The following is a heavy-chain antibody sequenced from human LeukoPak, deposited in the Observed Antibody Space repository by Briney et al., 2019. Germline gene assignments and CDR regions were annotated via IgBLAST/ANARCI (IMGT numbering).Heavy chain of an antibody. V-gene: IGHV3-23*01. CDR2: ISGNGERT. J-gene: IGHJ6*02. CDR1: GFTFSSYA. Sequence: PGGSLRPSCAASGFTFSSYAMSWVRQALGKGLEWVSAISGNGERTYYADSEKGRLTISRDNSKNTLYLQMNSLRADDTAVYYCAKGMGATIVYYYYAMDVWGQGTTVTVSS. D-gene: IGHD1-26*01. CDR3: AKGMGATIVYYYYAMDV.